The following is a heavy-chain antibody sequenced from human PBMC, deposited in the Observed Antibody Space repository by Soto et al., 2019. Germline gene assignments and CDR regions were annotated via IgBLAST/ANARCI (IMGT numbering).Heavy chain of an antibody. CDR2: ISGEGSST. CDR1: GFTFINYA. Sequence: EVQLLESGGGLVQPGGSLRLSCATSGFTFINYAMAWVRQAPGKGLEWVSIISGEGSSTHYADFVKGRFIISRDSSTNTRDLQMGSLRAEDTAVYYCAKARLYNSPFDNWGQGTVVSVSS. D-gene: IGHD3-16*01. V-gene: IGHV3-23*01. CDR3: AKARLYNSPFDN. J-gene: IGHJ4*02.